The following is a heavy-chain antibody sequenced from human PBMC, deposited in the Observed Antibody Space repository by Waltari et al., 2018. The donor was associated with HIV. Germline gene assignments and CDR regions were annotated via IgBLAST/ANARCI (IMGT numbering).Heavy chain of an antibody. V-gene: IGHV4-34*02. D-gene: IGHD3-3*01. CDR1: GGSFTAYY. CDR2: IDNSGST. Sequence: QVQLQQWGPGLLMPSETLSPTCAVYGGSFTAYYLTWIRHSPGNGLEWIGEIDNSGSTNYNPSLKSRVTISVDASKNQFSLKLTSVTAADTGLYYCARGPHTSIFGVVKYFQPWGQGTLVIVSS. CDR3: ARGPHTSIFGVVKYFQP. J-gene: IGHJ1*01.